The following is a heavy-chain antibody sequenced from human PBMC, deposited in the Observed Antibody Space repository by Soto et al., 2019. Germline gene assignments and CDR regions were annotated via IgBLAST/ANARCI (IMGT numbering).Heavy chain of an antibody. J-gene: IGHJ4*02. V-gene: IGHV1-18*01. CDR2: ISAYNGNT. Sequence: QVQLVQSGAEVKKPGASVKVSCKASGYTFTSYGISWVRQAPGQGLEWMGWISAYNGNTNYAQKLQGRVTMTTDTASSTAYLELRRLRSDDTAVYYCARDPSYGVAFDYWGQGTLVTVSS. D-gene: IGHD4-17*01. CDR1: GYTFTSYG. CDR3: ARDPSYGVAFDY.